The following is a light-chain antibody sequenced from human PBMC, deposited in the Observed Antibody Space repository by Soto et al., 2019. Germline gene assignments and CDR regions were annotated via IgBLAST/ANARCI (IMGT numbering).Light chain of an antibody. CDR3: QQYHNYPVT. V-gene: IGKV1-16*02. J-gene: IGKJ4*01. Sequence: DLQMTQSPSSLSASVGDRVTITCRASQEISNHLAWFQQKPGKPPKSLIYDASSLQSGVPSKFSGRGSRTDFTLTISSLQPEDFATYFWQQYHNYPVTFGGGTKVEIK. CDR2: DAS. CDR1: QEISNH.